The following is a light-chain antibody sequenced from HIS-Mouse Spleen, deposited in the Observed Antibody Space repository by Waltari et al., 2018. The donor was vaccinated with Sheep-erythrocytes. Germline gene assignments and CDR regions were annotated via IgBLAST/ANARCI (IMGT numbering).Light chain of an antibody. Sequence: EIVMTQSPATLSVSPGERATLSCRASQSVSSNLAWYQQQPGQAPRLLIYGASTRAPGIPARFSGSESGTEFTLTISSMQSEDFAVYYCQQYNNWPLTFGGGTKVEIK. CDR2: GAS. CDR1: QSVSSN. J-gene: IGKJ4*01. CDR3: QQYNNWPLT. V-gene: IGKV3-15*01.